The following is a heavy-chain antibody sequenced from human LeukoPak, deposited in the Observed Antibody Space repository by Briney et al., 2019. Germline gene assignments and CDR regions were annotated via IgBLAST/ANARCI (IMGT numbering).Heavy chain of an antibody. Sequence: SETLSLTCTVSGGSISSSSYYWGWIRQPPGKGLEWIGSIYYSGSTYYNPSLKSRVTISVDTSKNQFSLKLSSVTAADTAVYYCARELFGSSPYYFDYWGQGTLVTVSS. D-gene: IGHD2-2*01. V-gene: IGHV4-39*02. CDR3: ARELFGSSPYYFDY. CDR2: IYYSGST. CDR1: GGSISSSSYY. J-gene: IGHJ4*02.